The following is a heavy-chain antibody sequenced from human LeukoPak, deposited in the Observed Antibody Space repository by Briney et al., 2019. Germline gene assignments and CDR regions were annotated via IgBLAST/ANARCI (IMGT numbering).Heavy chain of an antibody. CDR2: IYTSGGT. D-gene: IGHD1-26*01. Sequence: SETLSLTCTVSGGSISSYYWSWIRQPAGKGLEWIGRIYTSGGTNYNPSLKSRVTMSVDTSKNQFSLKLSSVTAADTAVYYCASETHRYSGSYPANWFDPWGQGTLVTVSS. CDR3: ASETHRYSGSYPANWFDP. CDR1: GGSISSYY. J-gene: IGHJ5*02. V-gene: IGHV4-4*07.